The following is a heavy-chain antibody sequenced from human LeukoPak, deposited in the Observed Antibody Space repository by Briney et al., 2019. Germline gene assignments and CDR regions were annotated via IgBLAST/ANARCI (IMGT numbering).Heavy chain of an antibody. CDR3: ARGGCSSTACPPPGFDN. D-gene: IGHD2-2*01. V-gene: IGHV4-59*01. CDR1: GDSISSYY. Sequence: SETLSLTCSVSGDSISSYYWSWIRQPPGKGLEWIGCIYNSGTTNYNPSLKSRLTISVDTTKNQFSLKLSSVTAADTAVYYCARGGCSSTACPPPGFDNWGQGTLVTVSS. CDR2: IYNSGTT. J-gene: IGHJ4*02.